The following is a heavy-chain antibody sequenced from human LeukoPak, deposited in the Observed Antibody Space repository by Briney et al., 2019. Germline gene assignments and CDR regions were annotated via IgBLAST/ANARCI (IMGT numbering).Heavy chain of an antibody. D-gene: IGHD5-18*01. Sequence: PGGSLRLSCAASGFSFSTYSMNWVRQAPGKGLEWVSSISSSCNYIYYADSMKGRFTISRDNAKNSLYLQMNSLRAEDTAVYYCASLRGYSYGLDHWGQGTLVTVSS. CDR2: ISSSCNYI. J-gene: IGHJ4*02. CDR1: GFSFSTYS. CDR3: ASLRGYSYGLDH. V-gene: IGHV3-21*01.